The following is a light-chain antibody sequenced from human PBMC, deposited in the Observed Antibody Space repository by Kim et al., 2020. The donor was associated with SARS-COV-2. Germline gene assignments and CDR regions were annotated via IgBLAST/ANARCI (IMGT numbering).Light chain of an antibody. CDR1: SSNIGNNY. CDR2: DNS. V-gene: IGLV1-51*01. CDR3: GTWDSSLSAWV. Sequence: GQKVTISCSGGSSNIGNNYVSWYQQLPGTAPKLLIYDNSKRPSGIPDRFSGSKSGTSATLGITGLRTGDEADYYCGTWDSSLSAWVFGGGTQLTVL. J-gene: IGLJ3*02.